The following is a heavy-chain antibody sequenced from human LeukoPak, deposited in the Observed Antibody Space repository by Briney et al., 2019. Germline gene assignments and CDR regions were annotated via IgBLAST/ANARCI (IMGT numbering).Heavy chain of an antibody. D-gene: IGHD4-17*01. J-gene: IGHJ5*02. V-gene: IGHV3-15*01. CDR3: TPDRTTVTTSRFDP. CDR1: GFTLSNAW. Sequence: GGSLRLSCAASGFTLSNAWMSWVRQAPGKGLEWVGLIKSKIDGGTTDFAAPVKGRFTISRDDSKNTLYLQMNSLKTEDTAVYYCTPDRTTVTTSRFDPWGQGTLVTVSS. CDR2: IKSKIDGGTT.